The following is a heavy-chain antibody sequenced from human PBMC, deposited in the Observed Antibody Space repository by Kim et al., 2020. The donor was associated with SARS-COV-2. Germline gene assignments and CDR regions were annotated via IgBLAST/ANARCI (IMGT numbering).Heavy chain of an antibody. V-gene: IGHV1-46*01. Sequence: ASVKVSCKASGYSFTRSYMHWVRQAPGQGLEWMGIINPSGGSRSYAQKFQGRVSMTRDTSTSTVYMELSGLRSEDTGVYYCASACGNYYDFWGQGTLVTV. J-gene: IGHJ4*02. CDR1: GYSFTRSY. CDR3: ASACGNYYDF. CDR2: INPSGGSR. D-gene: IGHD3-10*01.